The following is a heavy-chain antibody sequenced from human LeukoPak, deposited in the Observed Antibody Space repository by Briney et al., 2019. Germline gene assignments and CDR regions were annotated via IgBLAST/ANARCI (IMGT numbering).Heavy chain of an antibody. V-gene: IGHV3-66*01. CDR3: ASGTAYYGSGSRIDY. CDR1: GFTVSSNY. Sequence: GGSLRLSCAASGFTVSSNYMSWVRQAPGKGLEWVSVIYSGGSTYYADSVKGRFTISRDNSKNTLYLQMNSLRAEDTAVYYCASGTAYYGSGSRIDYWGQGTLVTVSS. D-gene: IGHD3-10*01. J-gene: IGHJ4*02. CDR2: IYSGGST.